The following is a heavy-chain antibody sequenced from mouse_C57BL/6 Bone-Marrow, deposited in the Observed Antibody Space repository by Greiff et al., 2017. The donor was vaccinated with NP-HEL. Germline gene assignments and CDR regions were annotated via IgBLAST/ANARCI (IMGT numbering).Heavy chain of an antibody. CDR3: ARDLHITTVPQV. CDR2: ISDGGSYT. J-gene: IGHJ1*03. D-gene: IGHD1-1*01. V-gene: IGHV5-4*01. CDR1: GFTFSSYA. Sequence: DVMLVESGGGLVKPGGSLKLSCAASGFTFSSYAMSWVRQTPEKRLEWVATISDGGSYTYYPDNVKGRFTISRDNAKNNLYLQMSHLKSEDTAMYYCARDLHITTVPQVWGTGTTVTVSS.